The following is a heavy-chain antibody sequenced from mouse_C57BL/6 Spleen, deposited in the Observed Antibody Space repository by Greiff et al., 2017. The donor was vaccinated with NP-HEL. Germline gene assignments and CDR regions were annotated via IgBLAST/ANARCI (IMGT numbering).Heavy chain of an antibody. D-gene: IGHD1-1*01. CDR1: GYAFTNYL. CDR2: INPGSGGT. J-gene: IGHJ2*01. CDR3: ARSYYYGPYYFDY. Sequence: VQRVESGAELVRPGTSVKVSCKASGYAFTNYLIEWVKQRPGQGLEWIGVINPGSGGTNYNEKFKGKATLTADKSSSTAYMQLSSLTSEDSAVYFCARSYYYGPYYFDYWGQGTTLTVSS. V-gene: IGHV1-54*01.